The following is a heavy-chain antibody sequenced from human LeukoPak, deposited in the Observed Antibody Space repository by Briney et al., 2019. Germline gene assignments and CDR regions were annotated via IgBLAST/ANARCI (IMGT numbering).Heavy chain of an antibody. Sequence: GSLRLSCAASGFTVSSNYMSWVRQARGKGLEWVSVIYSGGSTYYADSVKGRFTISRDNSKNTLYLQMNSLRAEDTAVYYCARYLGVTHFDCWGQGTLVTVSS. V-gene: IGHV3-66*01. CDR1: GFTVSSNY. J-gene: IGHJ4*02. D-gene: IGHD3-10*01. CDR3: ARYLGVTHFDC. CDR2: IYSGGST.